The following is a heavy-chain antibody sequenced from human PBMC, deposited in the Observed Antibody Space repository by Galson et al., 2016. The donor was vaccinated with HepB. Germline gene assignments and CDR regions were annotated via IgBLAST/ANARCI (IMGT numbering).Heavy chain of an antibody. Sequence: SETLSLTCAVSGASISDSNWWTWVHQVPGKGLEWIGEIYRTGTSNNNPFLSSRFTLSVDKSRNQFSLNLTSVTAADTAVYYCARAAIIPGARMVFDPWGQGILVTVSS. CDR3: ARAAIIPGARMVFDP. V-gene: IGHV4-4*02. CDR2: IYRTGTS. J-gene: IGHJ5*02. D-gene: IGHD2-8*01. CDR1: GASISDSNW.